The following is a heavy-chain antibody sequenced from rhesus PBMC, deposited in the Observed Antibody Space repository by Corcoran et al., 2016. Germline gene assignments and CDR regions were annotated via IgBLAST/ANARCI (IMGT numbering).Heavy chain of an antibody. Sequence: QVQLQESGPGVVKPSETLSLTCAVSGGSISSGYDWSGNRQPPGKGVGWIGYIYGSSGSTHSNPSLKNRVTISKDASKNQFSLKLSSVTAADTAVYYCARGGEIAGFDVWGPGVLVTVSS. V-gene: IGHV4-76*01. CDR3: ARGGEIAGFDV. CDR1: GGSISSGYD. D-gene: IGHD3-34*01. CDR2: IYGSSGST. J-gene: IGHJ5-1*01.